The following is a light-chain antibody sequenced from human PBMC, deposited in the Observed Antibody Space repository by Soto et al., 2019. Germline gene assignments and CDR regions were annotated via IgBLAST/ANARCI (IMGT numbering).Light chain of an antibody. CDR2: STS. CDR3: HHYSASPTFT. CDR1: QSLSNNY. Sequence: EIVLTQSPATLSLSPGERATLSCRASQSLSNNYLAWYQQGLGQPPRLLIYSTSSRATGIPDRFSGSGSGTDFTLTISRLEPEDFAMYYCHHYSASPTFTFGQGTKVDIK. V-gene: IGKV3-20*01. J-gene: IGKJ2*01.